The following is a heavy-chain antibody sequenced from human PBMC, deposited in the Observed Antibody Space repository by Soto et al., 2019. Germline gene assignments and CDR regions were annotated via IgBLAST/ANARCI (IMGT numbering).Heavy chain of an antibody. Sequence: ASVKVSCKGSGYTFTSYSMHWVLQAPGQRLEWMGWINAGNGNTKYSQKFQGRVTITRDTSASTAYMELSSLRSEDTAVYYCARSQGIAVAGTMGYWGQGTLVTVSS. CDR2: INAGNGNT. CDR1: GYTFTSYS. CDR3: ARSQGIAVAGTMGY. D-gene: IGHD6-19*01. V-gene: IGHV1-3*01. J-gene: IGHJ4*02.